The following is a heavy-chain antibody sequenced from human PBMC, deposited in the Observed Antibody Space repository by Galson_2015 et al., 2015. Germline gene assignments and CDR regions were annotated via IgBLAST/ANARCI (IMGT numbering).Heavy chain of an antibody. CDR2: INPSGGST. Sequence: SVKVSCKASGYTFTSYYMHWVRQAPGQGLEWMGIINPSGGSTSYAQKFQGRVTMTRDTSTSTVYMELSSLRSEDTAVYYCARQPGSGSYYILFPYYGMDVWGQGTTVTVSS. J-gene: IGHJ6*02. CDR1: GYTFTSYY. CDR3: ARQPGSGSYYILFPYYGMDV. D-gene: IGHD3-10*01. V-gene: IGHV1-46*01.